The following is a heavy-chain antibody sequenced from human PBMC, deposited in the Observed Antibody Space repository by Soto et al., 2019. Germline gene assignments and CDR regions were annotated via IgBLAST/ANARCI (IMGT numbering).Heavy chain of an antibody. CDR3: AKARNYDSGGFPDY. D-gene: IGHD3-22*01. V-gene: IGHV3-30*18. J-gene: IGHJ4*02. CDR2: IVYDGTKK. Sequence: QVQLVESGGGVVQPGRSLRLSCADSGFTFRSYGMHCVRQAPGKGLEWVAVIVYDGTKKYYGDSLKGRFTISRDNSKNTLYLQMNSLRAEDTAVYYCAKARNYDSGGFPDYWGQGTLVTVSS. CDR1: GFTFRSYG.